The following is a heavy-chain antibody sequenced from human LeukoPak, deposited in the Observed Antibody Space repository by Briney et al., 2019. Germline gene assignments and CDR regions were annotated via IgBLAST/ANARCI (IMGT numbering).Heavy chain of an antibody. J-gene: IGHJ4*02. D-gene: IGHD3-22*01. V-gene: IGHV3-74*01. Sequence: GGSLRRSCAASGFTFSSDWMHWVRQAPGKGLVWVSRINSDGSSTSYADSVKGRFTISRDNAKNTLYLQMNSLRAEDTAVYYCARGDYYDTPRNWGQGTLVTVSS. CDR3: ARGDYYDTPRN. CDR1: GFTFSSDW. CDR2: INSDGSST.